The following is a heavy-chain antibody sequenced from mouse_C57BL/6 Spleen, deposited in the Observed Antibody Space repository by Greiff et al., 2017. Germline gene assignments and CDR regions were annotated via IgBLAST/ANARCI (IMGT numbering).Heavy chain of an antibody. V-gene: IGHV1-63*01. CDR3: ARKGYYDCDY. J-gene: IGHJ2*01. CDR1: GYTFTNYW. D-gene: IGHD1-1*02. Sequence: VQLQQSGAELVRPGTSVKMSCKASGYTFTNYWIGWAKQRPGHGLEWIGDIYPGGGYPNYNEKFKGKATLTADKSSSTAYMQFSSLTSEDSAIYYCARKGYYDCDYWGKGTTLTVSS. CDR2: IYPGGGYP.